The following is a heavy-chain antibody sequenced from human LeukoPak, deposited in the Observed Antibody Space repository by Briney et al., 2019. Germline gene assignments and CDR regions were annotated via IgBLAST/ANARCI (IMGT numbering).Heavy chain of an antibody. CDR3: ARQEYCSGGSCYTWFGP. D-gene: IGHD2-15*01. J-gene: IGHJ5*02. Sequence: GESLKISCKGSGYSINNYWIGWVRQMPGKGLEWMGIIYPADSDIRYSPPFQGQVTISADKSISTAYLQWSSLKASDTAMYYCARQEYCSGGSCYTWFGPWGQGTLVTVSS. CDR2: IYPADSDI. V-gene: IGHV5-51*01. CDR1: GYSINNYW.